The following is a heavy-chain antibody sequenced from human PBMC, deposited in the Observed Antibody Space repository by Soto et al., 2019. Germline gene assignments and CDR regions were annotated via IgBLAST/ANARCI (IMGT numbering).Heavy chain of an antibody. D-gene: IGHD5-12*01. V-gene: IGHV4-34*01. CDR1: GGSFSGYY. J-gene: IGHJ4*02. CDR3: ARGKRGYDFPFDY. Sequence: SETLSLTCAVYGGSFSGYYWSWIRQPPGKGLEWIGEINHSGSTNYNPSLKSRVTISVDTSKNQFSLKLSSVTAADTAVYYCARGKRGYDFPFDYWGQGTLVTVS. CDR2: INHSGST.